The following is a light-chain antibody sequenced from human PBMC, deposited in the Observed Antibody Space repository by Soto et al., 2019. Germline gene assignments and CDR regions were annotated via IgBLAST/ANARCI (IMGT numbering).Light chain of an antibody. CDR1: SSNIGAGFD. J-gene: IGLJ1*01. Sequence: QSVLTQPPSVSGAPGQRVTISCTGSSSNIGAGFDVHWYQQLPGTAPKLLIYANSIRPSGVPGRFAGAKSVTSASLAITGLQTEDETEYYCQSYDSRLSVCVLGTGTKLTVL. CDR3: QSYDSRLSVCV. V-gene: IGLV1-40*01. CDR2: ANS.